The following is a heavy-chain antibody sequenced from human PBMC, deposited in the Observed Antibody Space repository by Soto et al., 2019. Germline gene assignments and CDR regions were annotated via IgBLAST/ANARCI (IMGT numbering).Heavy chain of an antibody. CDR2: ISGSGGSA. CDR1: GFTFSSYA. J-gene: IGHJ4*02. D-gene: IGHD6-19*01. Sequence: EVQLLDSGGGLVQPGGSLRLSCAASGFTFSSYAMSWVRQSPGKGLEWVSTISGSGGSAYYADSMKGRLTISRDNSKNTVYLQMNSLRAEDTAVHYCAKEGRSGWYFFDYWGQGTLVTVSS. V-gene: IGHV3-23*01. CDR3: AKEGRSGWYFFDY.